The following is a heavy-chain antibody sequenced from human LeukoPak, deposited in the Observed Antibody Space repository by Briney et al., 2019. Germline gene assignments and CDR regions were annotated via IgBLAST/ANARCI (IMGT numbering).Heavy chain of an antibody. V-gene: IGHV1-69*05. J-gene: IGHJ4*02. Sequence: SVKVSCKASGGTFSSYAISWVRQAPGQGLEWMGGIIPIFGTANYAQKFQGRVTITTDESTSTAYMELSSLRSEDTAVHYCAIAAAGTGGYYFDYWGQGTLVTVSS. D-gene: IGHD6-13*01. CDR2: IIPIFGTA. CDR3: AIAAAGTGGYYFDY. CDR1: GGTFSSYA.